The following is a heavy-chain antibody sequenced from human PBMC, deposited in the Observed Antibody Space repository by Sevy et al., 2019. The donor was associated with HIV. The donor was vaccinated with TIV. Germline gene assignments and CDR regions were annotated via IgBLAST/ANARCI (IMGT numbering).Heavy chain of an antibody. CDR3: ARDLPPSATTVAHFDC. CDR1: GFSFSSYE. J-gene: IGHJ4*02. D-gene: IGHD4-17*01. V-gene: IGHV3-48*03. CDR2: ISNSGTTI. Sequence: GGSLRLSCAASGFSFSSYEMNWVRQAPGKGLEWVSYISNSGTTISYSDSVRGRLTSSRDNDRNLLYLQMNSLRAEDTAVYYCARDLPPSATTVAHFDCWGQGTLVTVSS.